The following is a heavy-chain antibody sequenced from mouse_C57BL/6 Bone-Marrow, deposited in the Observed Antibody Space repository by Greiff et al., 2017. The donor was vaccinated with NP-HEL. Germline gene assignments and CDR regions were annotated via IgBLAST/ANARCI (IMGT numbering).Heavy chain of an antibody. V-gene: IGHV1-69*01. J-gene: IGHJ4*01. D-gene: IGHD2-4*01. Sequence: VQLQQPGAELVMPGASVKLSCKASGYTFTSYWMHWVKQRPGQGLEWIGEIDPSDSYTNYNPKFQGKSTLTVDKSSSTAYMQLSSLTSEDSAVYYCARRAYDYDDYYAMDYWGQGTSVTVSS. CDR3: ARRAYDYDDYYAMDY. CDR1: GYTFTSYW. CDR2: IDPSDSYT.